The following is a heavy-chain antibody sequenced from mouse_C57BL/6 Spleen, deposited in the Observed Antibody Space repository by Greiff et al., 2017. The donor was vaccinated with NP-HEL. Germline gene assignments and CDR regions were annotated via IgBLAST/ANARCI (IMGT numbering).Heavy chain of an antibody. Sequence: QVQLQQSGAELVRPGASVKLSCKASGYTFTDYYINWVKQRPGQGLEWIARIYPGSGNTYYNEKFKGKATLTAEKSSSTAYMQLSSLTSEDSAVYFCASAGYRNHGFAYWGQGTLVTVSA. D-gene: IGHD2-5*01. CDR1: GYTFTDYY. V-gene: IGHV1-76*01. J-gene: IGHJ3*01. CDR3: ASAGYRNHGFAY. CDR2: IYPGSGNT.